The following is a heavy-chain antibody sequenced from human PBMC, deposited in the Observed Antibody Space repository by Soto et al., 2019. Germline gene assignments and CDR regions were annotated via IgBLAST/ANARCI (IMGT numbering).Heavy chain of an antibody. CDR2: INSDGSTT. CDR1: GFTFSSFW. V-gene: IGHV3-74*01. CDR3: VNALLGSEYC. D-gene: IGHD7-27*01. J-gene: IGHJ4*02. Sequence: EVQLVESGGGLVQPGGSLRLSCAASGFTFSSFWLHWVRQVPGKGLVWVSRINSDGSTTNYADSVKGRFTISRDNAKNTLYLQMNSLRAEDTAVYYGVNALLGSEYCWGQGTLFTVSS.